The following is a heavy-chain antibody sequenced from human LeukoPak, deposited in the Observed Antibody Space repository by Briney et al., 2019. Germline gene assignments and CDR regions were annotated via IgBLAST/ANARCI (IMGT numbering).Heavy chain of an antibody. V-gene: IGHV3-21*01. Sequence: PGGSLRLSCAASGFIFSDYSLNWVRQAPGKGLEWVSSISSSSSYTKSADSVKGRFTISRDSAKNSLYLQMNSLRDEDTAVYYCASFGSGSNLDAFDIWGQGTMVTVSS. CDR2: ISSSSSYT. CDR3: ASFGSGSNLDAFDI. CDR1: GFIFSDYS. J-gene: IGHJ3*02. D-gene: IGHD3-10*01.